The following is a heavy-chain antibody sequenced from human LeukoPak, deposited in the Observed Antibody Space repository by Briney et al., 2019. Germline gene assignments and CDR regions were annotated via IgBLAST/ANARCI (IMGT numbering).Heavy chain of an antibody. D-gene: IGHD3-10*01. CDR1: GGTFSSYT. J-gene: IGHJ4*02. V-gene: IGHV1-69*02. CDR3: ARGDYGSGSYYNGAVC. Sequence: SVKVSCKASGGTFSSYTISWVRQAPGQGLKWMGRIIPILGIANYAQKFQGRVTITADKSTSTAYMELSSLRSEDRAVYYCARGDYGSGSYYNGAVCWGQGTLVTVSS. CDR2: IIPILGIA.